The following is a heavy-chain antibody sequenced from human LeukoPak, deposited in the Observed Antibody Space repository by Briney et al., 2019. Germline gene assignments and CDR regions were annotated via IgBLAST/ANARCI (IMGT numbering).Heavy chain of an antibody. CDR1: GGSISSYY. D-gene: IGHD3-9*01. CDR3: ARNLRYFDWLPHD. Sequence: SETLSLTCTVSGGSISSYYWSWIRQPPGKGLEWIGYIYYSGSTNYNPSLKSRVTISVDTSKNQFSLKLSSVTAADTAVYYCARNLRYFDWLPHDWGQGTLVTVSS. J-gene: IGHJ4*02. CDR2: IYYSGST. V-gene: IGHV4-59*01.